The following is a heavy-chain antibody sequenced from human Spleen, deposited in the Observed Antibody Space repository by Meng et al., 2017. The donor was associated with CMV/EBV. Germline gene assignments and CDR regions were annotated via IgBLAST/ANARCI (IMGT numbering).Heavy chain of an antibody. CDR1: GFTFTNAW. J-gene: IGHJ6*02. CDR3: TTWSAGGMDV. CDR2: IKSKTDGGTT. V-gene: IGHV3-15*01. Sequence: LSLTCAASGFTFTNAWMSWVRQAPGKGLEWVGRIKSKTDGGTTDYAAPVKGRFTISRDDSKNTLYLQMNSLKTEDTAVYYCTTWSAGGMDVWGQGTTVTVSS. D-gene: IGHD6-25*01.